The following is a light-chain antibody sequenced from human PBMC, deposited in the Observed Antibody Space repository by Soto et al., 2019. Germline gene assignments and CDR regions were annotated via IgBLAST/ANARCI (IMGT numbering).Light chain of an antibody. J-gene: IGKJ4*01. CDR3: QPYNNWPLT. CDR2: GAS. CDR1: QSVKTN. V-gene: IGKV3-15*01. Sequence: EIVMTQSPATLSVSPGERATLSCRASQSVKTNLAWYQQKPGQAPRLLIYGASTRATGISARFSGSRSGAEFTLTINSLQSEDFAVYYCQPYNNWPLTFGGGTKV.